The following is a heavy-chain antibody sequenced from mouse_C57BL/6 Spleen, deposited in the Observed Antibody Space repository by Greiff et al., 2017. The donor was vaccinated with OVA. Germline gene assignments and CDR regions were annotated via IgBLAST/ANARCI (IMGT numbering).Heavy chain of an antibody. V-gene: IGHV3-6*01. J-gene: IGHJ3*01. CDR1: GYSITSGYY. D-gene: IGHD2-4*01. CDR3: EVIYYDYDDWFAY. CDR2: ISYDGSN. Sequence: ESGPGLVKPSQSLSLTCSVTGYSITSGYYWNWIRQFPGNKLEWMGYISYDGSNNYNPSLKNRISITRDTSKNQFFLKLNSVTTEDTATYYCEVIYYDYDDWFAYWGQGTLVTVSA.